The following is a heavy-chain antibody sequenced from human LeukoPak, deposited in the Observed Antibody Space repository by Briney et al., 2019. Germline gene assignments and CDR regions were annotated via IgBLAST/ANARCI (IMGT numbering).Heavy chain of an antibody. CDR1: GYSISSGYY. D-gene: IGHD4-17*01. V-gene: IGHV4-38-2*02. CDR2: IYHSGST. Sequence: PSETLSLTCTVSGYSISSGYYWGWIRQPPGKGLEWIGSIYHSGSTYYNPSLKSRVTISVDTSKNQFSLKLSSVTAADTAVYYCARTDASSGDYINYYYYMDVWGKGTTVTVSS. CDR3: ARTDASSGDYINYYYYMDV. J-gene: IGHJ6*03.